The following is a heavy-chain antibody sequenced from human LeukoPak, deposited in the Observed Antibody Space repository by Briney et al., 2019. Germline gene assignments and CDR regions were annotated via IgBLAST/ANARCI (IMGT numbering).Heavy chain of an antibody. CDR1: GYSFTSYW. J-gene: IGHJ3*02. V-gene: IGHV5-51*01. Sequence: GESLKISCMGSGYSFTSYWIGWVRQMPGKGLEWMGIIYPDDSETNYSPSFQGQVSMSVDKPITTAYLQWSSLKASDTAIYYCARQGYGSHFDAFDIWGQGTMVTVSS. CDR2: IYPDDSET. CDR3: ARQGYGSHFDAFDI. D-gene: IGHD5-18*01.